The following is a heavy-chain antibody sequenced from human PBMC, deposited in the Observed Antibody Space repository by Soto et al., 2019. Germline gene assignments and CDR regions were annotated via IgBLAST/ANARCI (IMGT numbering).Heavy chain of an antibody. D-gene: IGHD3-22*01. V-gene: IGHV3-74*01. CDR3: ARGDGDYYDGNGYLGRH. CDR1: GFTFSNYW. CDR2: IKNDGSGT. Sequence: EVQLVESGGGLVQPGGSLRLSCAASGFTFSNYWMHWVRQVPGKGLVWVSRIKNDGSGTYYADSAKGRLTMSRDNAKNTLYLQMNSLRAEDTAVYYCARGDGDYYDGNGYLGRHWGQGTLVTVSS. J-gene: IGHJ4*02.